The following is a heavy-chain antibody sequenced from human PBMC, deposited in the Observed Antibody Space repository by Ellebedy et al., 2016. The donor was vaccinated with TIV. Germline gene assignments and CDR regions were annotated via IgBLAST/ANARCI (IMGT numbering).Heavy chain of an antibody. CDR2: IIPFFGTA. CDR1: GGTFSSYA. V-gene: IGHV1-69*13. D-gene: IGHD1-26*01. CDR3: ARPRTWELNDAFDL. J-gene: IGHJ3*01. Sequence: SVKVSXXASGGTFSSYAISWVRQAPGQGLEWMGGIIPFFGTANYAQKFQGRVTITADESTSTAYMELSSLRSEDTAVYYCARPRTWELNDAFDLWGQGTMVTVSS.